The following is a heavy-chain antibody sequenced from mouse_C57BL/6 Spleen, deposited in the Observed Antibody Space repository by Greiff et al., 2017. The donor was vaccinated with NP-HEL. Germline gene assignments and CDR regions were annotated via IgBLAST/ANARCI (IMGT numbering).Heavy chain of an antibody. CDR3: AREGRYYGSSFDY. CDR1: GYTFTSYW. J-gene: IGHJ2*01. D-gene: IGHD1-1*01. Sequence: QVQLQQSGAELVKPGASVKMSCKASGYTFTSYWITWVKQRPGQGLEWIGDIYPGSGSTNYNEKFKSKATLTVDTSSSTAYMQLSSLTSEDSAVYYCAREGRYYGSSFDYWGKGTTLTVSS. V-gene: IGHV1-55*01. CDR2: IYPGSGST.